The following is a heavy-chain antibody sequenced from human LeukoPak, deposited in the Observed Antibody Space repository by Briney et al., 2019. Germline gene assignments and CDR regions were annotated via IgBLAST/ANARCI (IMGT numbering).Heavy chain of an antibody. CDR1: GFTFSSYW. Sequence: GGSLRLPCAASGFTFSSYWMHWVRQAPGKGLVWVSRINSDGSSTSYADSVKGRFTISRDNAKNTLYLQMNSLRAEDTAVYYCATSGWGAYYFDYWGQGTLVTVS. V-gene: IGHV3-74*01. D-gene: IGHD3-16*01. J-gene: IGHJ4*02. CDR2: INSDGSST. CDR3: ATSGWGAYYFDY.